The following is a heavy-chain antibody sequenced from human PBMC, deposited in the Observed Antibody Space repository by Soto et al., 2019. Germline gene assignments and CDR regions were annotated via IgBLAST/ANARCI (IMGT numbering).Heavy chain of an antibody. Sequence: SETLSVTCTVSGGSISSSTHYWGCIRQPPGKGLEWIGSTYYSGSTYYNPSLKSRVTISVDTSRDQFSLKLSSVTAADTAVYYCARHRRYGDYPYYYYYMDVWGKGTTVTVSS. CDR1: GGSISSSTHY. CDR2: TYYSGST. D-gene: IGHD4-17*01. J-gene: IGHJ6*03. V-gene: IGHV4-39*01. CDR3: ARHRRYGDYPYYYYYMDV.